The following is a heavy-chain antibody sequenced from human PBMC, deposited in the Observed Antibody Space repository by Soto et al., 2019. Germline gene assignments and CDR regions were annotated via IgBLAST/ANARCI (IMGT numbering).Heavy chain of an antibody. J-gene: IGHJ6*02. CDR1: GYTFTDYY. CDR3: AKDPNIVVVPAATGGMDV. CDR2: INPNSGGT. V-gene: IGHV1-2*02. Sequence: ASVKVSCQASGYTFTDYYMHWVRQAPGQGLEWMGWINPNSGGTNYAQKFQGRVTMTRVTSISTAYMELSSLRSDDTALYYCAKDPNIVVVPAATGGMDVWGQGTTVTVSS. D-gene: IGHD2-2*01.